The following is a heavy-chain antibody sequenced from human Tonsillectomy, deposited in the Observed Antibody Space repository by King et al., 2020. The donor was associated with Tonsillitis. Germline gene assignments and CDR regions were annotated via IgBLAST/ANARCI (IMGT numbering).Heavy chain of an antibody. J-gene: IGHJ4*02. CDR3: ARALDNIVVVSAATLNY. V-gene: IGHV1-2*02. CDR2: INPNSGGA. CDR1: GYSFTDYF. D-gene: IGHD2-2*01. Sequence: VQLVESGAEVKKPGASVKVSCQAFGYSFTDYFMHWVRQAPGQGLEWMGWINPNSGGAKYGQNFQGRVTMTRDASISTAYMELNSLRSDDTAVYYCARALDNIVVVSAATLNYWGLGTLVTVSS.